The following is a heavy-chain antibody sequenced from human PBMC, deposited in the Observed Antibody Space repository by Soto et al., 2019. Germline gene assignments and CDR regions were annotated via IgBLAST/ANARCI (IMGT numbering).Heavy chain of an antibody. V-gene: IGHV3-30*18. CDR1: GSSLINYD. Sequence: QVQLVESGGGVVQPGRSLRLSCAASGSSLINYDMHWVRQAPGKGLEWVAVMSYDGSRQFYADSVRGRFSVSRDISKSALNLQISSLRIEDTVIYYCAKGAWYGSASSSDRWGQGAHVSVCS. CDR3: AKGAWYGSASSSDR. CDR2: MSYDGSRQ. J-gene: IGHJ5*02. D-gene: IGHD6-6*01.